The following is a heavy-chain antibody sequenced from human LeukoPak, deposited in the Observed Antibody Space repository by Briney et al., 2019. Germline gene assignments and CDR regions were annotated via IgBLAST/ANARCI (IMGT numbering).Heavy chain of an antibody. CDR3: ARDRIQLWNDAFDI. CDR1: GSTFSSYS. J-gene: IGHJ3*02. CDR2: ISSSSSYI. D-gene: IGHD5-18*01. Sequence: KTGGSLRLSCAASGSTFSSYSMNWVRQAPGKGLEWVSSISSSSSYIYYADSVKGRFTISRDNAKNSLYLQMNSLRAEDTAVYYCARDRIQLWNDAFDIWGQGTMVTVSS. V-gene: IGHV3-21*01.